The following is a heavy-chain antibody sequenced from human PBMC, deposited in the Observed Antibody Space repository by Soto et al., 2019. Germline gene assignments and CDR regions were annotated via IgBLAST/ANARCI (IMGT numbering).Heavy chain of an antibody. CDR3: ASFRDGYNYYLGY. V-gene: IGHV1-69*01. J-gene: IGHJ4*02. CDR1: GGTFSSHA. CDR2: TIPVFGTP. D-gene: IGHD5-12*01. Sequence: QVQLVQSGAEVKKPGSSVKVSCTASGGTFSSHAFSWVRQAPGQGLEWMGGTIPVFGTPNYAQRFQGRVTITAHQSTSTSYMELKTLRSEYPAIDSCASFRDGYNYYLGYWGQRTLVTGSS.